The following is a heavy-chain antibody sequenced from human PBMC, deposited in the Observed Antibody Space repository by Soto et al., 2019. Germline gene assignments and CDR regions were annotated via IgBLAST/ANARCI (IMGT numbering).Heavy chain of an antibody. V-gene: IGHV3-30*18. CDR3: AXDTRDGYNYPYYYGMDV. Sequence: GGSLRLSCAASGFTFSSYGMHWVRQAPGKGLEWVAVISYDGSNKYYADSVKGRFTISRDNSKNTLYLQMNSLRAEDTAVYYCAXDTRDGYNYPYYYGMDVWGQGTTVTVSS. D-gene: IGHD5-12*01. CDR2: ISYDGSNK. CDR1: GFTFSSYG. J-gene: IGHJ6*02.